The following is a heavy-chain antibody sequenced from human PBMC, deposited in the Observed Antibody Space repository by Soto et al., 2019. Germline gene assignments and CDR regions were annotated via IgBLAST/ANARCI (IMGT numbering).Heavy chain of an antibody. CDR2: INHSGST. CDR1: GGSFSGYY. V-gene: IGHV4-34*01. J-gene: IGHJ5*02. CDR3: ARYSSWYWFDP. Sequence: SETLSLTCAVYGGSFSGYYWSWVRQPPGKGLEWIGEINHSGSTNYNPSLKSRVTISVDTSKNQFSLKLSSVTAADTAVYYCARYSSWYWFDPWGQGTLVTVSS. D-gene: IGHD6-13*01.